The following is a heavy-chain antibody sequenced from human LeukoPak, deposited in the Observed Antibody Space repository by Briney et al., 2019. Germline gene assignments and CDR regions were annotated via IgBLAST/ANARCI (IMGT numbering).Heavy chain of an antibody. CDR3: ARGRISYGHTGDY. D-gene: IGHD5-18*01. Sequence: PGGSLRLSCAAFGFTFSSYSMNWVRQAPGKGLEWVSSISSSSSYIYYADSVKGRFTISRDNAKNSLYLQMNSLRAEDTAVYYCARGRISYGHTGDYWGQGTLVTVSS. CDR1: GFTFSSYS. CDR2: ISSSSSYI. J-gene: IGHJ4*02. V-gene: IGHV3-21*01.